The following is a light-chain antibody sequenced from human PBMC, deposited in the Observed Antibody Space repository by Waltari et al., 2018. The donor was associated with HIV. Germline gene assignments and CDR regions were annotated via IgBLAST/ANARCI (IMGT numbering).Light chain of an antibody. CDR2: YDE. CDR3: AAWDDSLNGVV. J-gene: IGLJ2*01. CDR1: SSNIGNNA. Sequence: QSVLTQPPSVSEAPRQRVTISCSGSSSNIGNNAVNWYQQLPGKPPKLPIYYDELLPSGGSARSPGSKSGTAAALGISGLQAEDESDYYWAAWDDSLNGVVFGGGTKLTVL. V-gene: IGLV1-36*01.